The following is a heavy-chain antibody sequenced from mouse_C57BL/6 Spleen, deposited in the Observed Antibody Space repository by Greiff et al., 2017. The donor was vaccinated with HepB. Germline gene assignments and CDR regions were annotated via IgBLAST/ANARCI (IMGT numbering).Heavy chain of an antibody. V-gene: IGHV14-1*01. D-gene: IGHD1-1*01. Sequence: EVQLQQSGAELVRPGASVKLSCTASGFNIKDYYMHWVKQRPEQGLEWIGRIDPEDGDTEYAPKFQGKATMTADTSSNTAYLQLSSLTSEDTAVDYCTRYYGSSSYWYFDVWGTGTTVTVSS. CDR3: TRYYGSSSYWYFDV. CDR2: IDPEDGDT. J-gene: IGHJ1*03. CDR1: GFNIKDYY.